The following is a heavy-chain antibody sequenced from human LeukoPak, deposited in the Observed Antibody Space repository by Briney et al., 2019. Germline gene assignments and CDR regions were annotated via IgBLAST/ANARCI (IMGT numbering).Heavy chain of an antibody. V-gene: IGHV1-69*05. Sequence: ASVKVSCKASGGTFSSYAISWARQAPGQGLEWMGRIIPIFGTANYAQKFQGRVTITTDESTSTAYMEPSSLRSEDTAVYYCASLNAGSDYWGQGTLVTVSS. J-gene: IGHJ4*02. D-gene: IGHD3-10*01. CDR1: GGTFSSYA. CDR3: ASLNAGSDY. CDR2: IIPIFGTA.